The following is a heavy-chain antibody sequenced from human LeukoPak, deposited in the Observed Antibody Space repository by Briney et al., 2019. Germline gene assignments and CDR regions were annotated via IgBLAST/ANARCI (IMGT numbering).Heavy chain of an antibody. V-gene: IGHV1-46*01. J-gene: IGHJ3*02. CDR3: ARDHSAVAGTIDDAFDI. Sequence: GASVTVSCKASGYTFTSYYMHWVRQAPGQGLEWMGIINPSGGSTSYAQKFQGRVTMTRDTSTSTVYMELSSLRSEDTAVYYCARDHSAVAGTIDDAFDIWGQGTMVTVSS. D-gene: IGHD6-19*01. CDR1: GYTFTSYY. CDR2: INPSGGST.